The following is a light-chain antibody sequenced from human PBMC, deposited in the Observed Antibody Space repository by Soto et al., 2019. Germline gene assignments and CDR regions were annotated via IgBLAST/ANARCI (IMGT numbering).Light chain of an antibody. CDR3: QEFEDVPPHT. J-gene: IGKJ4*01. CDR1: QDIQKY. CDR2: DAV. Sequence: DIQVTQSPSSLSASVGDRVTIICQASQDIQKYLNWYQHKPGKAPKLLIHDAVYLEIGVPSRFSGSGSGTRFTLTISSLQPEDIATYYCQEFEDVPPHTFGGGTKVEIK. V-gene: IGKV1-33*01.